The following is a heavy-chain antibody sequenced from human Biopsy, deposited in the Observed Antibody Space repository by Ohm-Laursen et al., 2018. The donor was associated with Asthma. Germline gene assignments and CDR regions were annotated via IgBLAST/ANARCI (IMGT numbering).Heavy chain of an antibody. CDR1: GGTFSSYS. CDR3: ARHPYVDGSDNYYYRGNDYYLGMDV. CDR2: IIPIFGTA. J-gene: IGHJ6*02. D-gene: IGHD3-10*01. V-gene: IGHV1-69*01. Sequence: VSSVKVSCKASGGTFSSYSVSWVRQAPGQGLEWMGGIIPIFGTANYAQKFQGRVTITADESTSTAYMELGSLRSEDTAVYYCARHPYVDGSDNYYYRGNDYYLGMDVWGQGTTVTVSS.